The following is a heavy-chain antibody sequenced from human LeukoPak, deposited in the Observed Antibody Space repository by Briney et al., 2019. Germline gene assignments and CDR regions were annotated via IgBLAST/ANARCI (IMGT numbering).Heavy chain of an antibody. D-gene: IGHD2-21*01. Sequence: GGSLRLSCAAPGFTFSSYWMSWVRQAPGKGLEWVANIKQDGSEKYYVDSVKGRFTISRDNAKNSLYLQMNSLRAEDTAVYYCARFHSTDAFDIWGQGTVVTVSS. CDR2: IKQDGSEK. V-gene: IGHV3-7*04. CDR3: ARFHSTDAFDI. CDR1: GFTFSSYW. J-gene: IGHJ3*02.